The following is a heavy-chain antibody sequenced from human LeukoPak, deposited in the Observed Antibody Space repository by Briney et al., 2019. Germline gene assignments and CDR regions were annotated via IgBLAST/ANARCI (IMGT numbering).Heavy chain of an antibody. V-gene: IGHV1-18*01. D-gene: IGHD3-22*01. CDR2: ISAYNGNT. J-gene: IGHJ6*03. CDR3: ARPHGSGYYFQGWYYYMDV. CDR1: GYTFTSSG. Sequence: ASVKVSCKASGYTFTSSGISWVRQAPGQGLEWMGWISAYNGNTNYAEKLQGRVTMTTDTSTSTAYMELRSLRSDDTAVYYCARPHGSGYYFQGWYYYMDVWGKGTTVTVSS.